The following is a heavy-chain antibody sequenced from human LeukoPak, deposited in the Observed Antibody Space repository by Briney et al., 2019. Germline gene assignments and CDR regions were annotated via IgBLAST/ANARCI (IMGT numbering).Heavy chain of an antibody. D-gene: IGHD6-19*01. CDR2: IIPIFGTA. V-gene: IGHV1-69*05. J-gene: IGHJ4*02. CDR3: ARDSSGWTGDYFDY. Sequence: GASVKVSFTASGGTFSSYAISWVRQAPGQGLEWMGGIIPIFGTANYAQKFQGRVTITTDESTSTAYMELSSLRSEDTAVYYCARDSSGWTGDYFDYWGQGTLVTVSS. CDR1: GGTFSSYA.